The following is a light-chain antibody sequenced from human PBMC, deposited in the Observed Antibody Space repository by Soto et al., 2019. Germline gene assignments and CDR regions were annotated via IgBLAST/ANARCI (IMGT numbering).Light chain of an antibody. CDR1: QSVSSSY. J-gene: IGKJ4*01. V-gene: IGKV3-20*01. CDR3: QQYGSSPQNT. CDR2: GAS. Sequence: EIVLTQSPGTLSLSPGERATLSCRASQSVSSSYLAWYQQKPGQAPRPLIYGASSRATGIPDRFSGSGSGTDFTLTISRLEPEDFAVYYCQQYGSSPQNTFGGGTKVDIK.